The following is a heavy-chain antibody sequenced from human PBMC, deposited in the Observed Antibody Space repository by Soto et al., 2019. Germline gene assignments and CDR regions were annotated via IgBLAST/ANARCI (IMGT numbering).Heavy chain of an antibody. CDR2: INPNTGGT. CDR1: GYTFTDYY. D-gene: IGHD3-22*01. CDR3: AKGGHYDSPHYADS. J-gene: IGHJ4*02. Sequence: QVHLVQSGTEVRQPGASVRVSCKASGYTFTDYYLHWVRQAPGQGPEWMGWINPNTGGTDYAQKFRDWVTMTTDTSINTAYMDLSRLKSQDTAVYYCAKGGHYDSPHYADSWGQGTLVTVSS. V-gene: IGHV1-2*04.